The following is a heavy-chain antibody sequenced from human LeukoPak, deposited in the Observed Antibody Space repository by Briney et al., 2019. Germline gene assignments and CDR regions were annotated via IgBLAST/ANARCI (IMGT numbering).Heavy chain of an antibody. CDR3: AREGETYYYDSSGYPRLIDY. CDR1: GGSISSGGYY. Sequence: SQTLSLTCTVSGGSISSGGYYWSWIRQPPGKGLEWIGYIYHSGSTYYNPSLKSRVTISVDTSKNQFSLKLSSVTAADTAVYYCAREGETYYYDSSGYPRLIDYWGQGTLVTVSS. J-gene: IGHJ4*02. D-gene: IGHD3-22*01. CDR2: IYHSGST. V-gene: IGHV4-30-2*01.